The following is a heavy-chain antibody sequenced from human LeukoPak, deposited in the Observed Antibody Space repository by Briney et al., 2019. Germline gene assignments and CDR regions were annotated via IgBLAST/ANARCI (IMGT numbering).Heavy chain of an antibody. D-gene: IGHD3-10*01. V-gene: IGHV4-34*01. Sequence: SETLSLTCAVYGGSFSGYYWSWIRQPPGKGLEWIGEINHSGSTNYNPSPKSRVTISVDTSKNQFSLKLSSVTAADTAVYYCARDSLWFGELPLDYWGQGTLVTVSS. CDR3: ARDSLWFGELPLDY. CDR1: GGSFSGYY. CDR2: INHSGST. J-gene: IGHJ4*02.